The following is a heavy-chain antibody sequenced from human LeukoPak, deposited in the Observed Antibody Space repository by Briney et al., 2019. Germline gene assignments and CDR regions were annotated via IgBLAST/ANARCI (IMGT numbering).Heavy chain of an antibody. D-gene: IGHD2-8*01. Sequence: ASVKVSCKASGYIFTSYYLHWVRQAPGQGLEWMGLINPSGGSTSYAQEFQGRITMSRDMSTSIVYMELSSLRSEDTAVYYCARGGAHIRLMVFAENWFDPWGQGTLVTVSS. J-gene: IGHJ5*02. V-gene: IGHV1-46*01. CDR2: INPSGGST. CDR3: ARGGAHIRLMVFAENWFDP. CDR1: GYIFTSYY.